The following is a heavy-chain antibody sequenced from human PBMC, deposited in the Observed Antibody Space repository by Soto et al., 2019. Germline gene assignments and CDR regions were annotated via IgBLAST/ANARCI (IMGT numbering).Heavy chain of an antibody. Sequence: SETLSLTCSVSGGSISSGGYYWSWIRQHPGKGLEWIGYIYFSGSTYYNPSLKSRVTISVDTSKNQFSLKLSSVTAADTAVYYCARVPQRGYSLYSGIMDVWGRGSTVTV. V-gene: IGHV4-31*03. D-gene: IGHD5-18*01. CDR1: GGSISSGGYY. CDR2: IYFSGST. J-gene: IGHJ6*02. CDR3: ARVPQRGYSLYSGIMDV.